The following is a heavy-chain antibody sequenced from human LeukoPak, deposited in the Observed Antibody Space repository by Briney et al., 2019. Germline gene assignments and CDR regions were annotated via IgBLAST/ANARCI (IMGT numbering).Heavy chain of an antibody. J-gene: IGHJ3*02. CDR3: ARDLRYCSGGSCYAFDI. V-gene: IGHV3-30*03. CDR1: GFTFSTYW. D-gene: IGHD2-15*01. CDR2: ISYDGSNK. Sequence: GGSLRLSCAASGFTFSTYWMSWVRQAPGKGLEWVAVISYDGSNKYYADSVKGRFTISRDNAKNSLYLQMNSLRAEDTALYHCARDLRYCSGGSCYAFDIWGQGTMVTVSS.